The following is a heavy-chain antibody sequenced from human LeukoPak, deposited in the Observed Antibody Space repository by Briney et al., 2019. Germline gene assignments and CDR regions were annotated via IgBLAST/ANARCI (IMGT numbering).Heavy chain of an antibody. J-gene: IGHJ4*02. V-gene: IGHV1-69*13. CDR1: GATFSSDA. D-gene: IGHD4-17*01. Sequence: SVKVSCKGSGATFSSDAISWVRQAPGQTLEWMGGIIPIFGRANYAQKFQGRVTITADESTNTTYMELSSLRSDDTAVYYCAREMDGDYSFDSWGQGSLVTVSS. CDR3: AREMDGDYSFDS. CDR2: IIPIFGRA.